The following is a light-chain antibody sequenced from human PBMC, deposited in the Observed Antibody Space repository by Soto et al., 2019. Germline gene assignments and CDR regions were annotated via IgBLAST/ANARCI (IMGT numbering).Light chain of an antibody. CDR3: CSYAGSSTSWV. CDR1: ISDVGSYDL. J-gene: IGLJ3*02. Sequence: QSALTQPASVSGSPGQSITISCTGTISDVGSYDLVSWYQQHPGKAPKLMSYEGSKRPSGVSSRFSGSKSGNTASLTISGLQAEDEADYYCCSYAGSSTSWVFGGGTQLTVL. CDR2: EGS. V-gene: IGLV2-23*01.